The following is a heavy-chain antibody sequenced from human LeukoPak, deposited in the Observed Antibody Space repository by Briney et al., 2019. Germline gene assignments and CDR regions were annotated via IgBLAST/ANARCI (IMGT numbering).Heavy chain of an antibody. Sequence: PSETLSLTCTVSGGSISSSSYYWGWIRQPPGKGLEWIGSIYYSGSTYYNPSLKSRVIISVDTSKNQFSLKLSSVTAADTAVYYCARLTAARVARDIWGQGTMVTVSS. CDR2: IYYSGST. J-gene: IGHJ3*02. V-gene: IGHV4-39*01. D-gene: IGHD6-13*01. CDR1: GGSISSSSYY. CDR3: ARLTAARVARDI.